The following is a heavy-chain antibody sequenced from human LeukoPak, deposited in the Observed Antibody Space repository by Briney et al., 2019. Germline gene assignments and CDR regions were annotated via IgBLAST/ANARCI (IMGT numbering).Heavy chain of an antibody. V-gene: IGHV4-34*01. J-gene: IGHJ4*02. CDR2: INHSGNT. CDR1: GGSFSDFH. CDR3: GKTDNPIDY. Sequence: SETLSLTCTVYGGSFSDFHWSWIRLPPGKGLEWIGEINHSGNTNYNPSLKSRVTISIDTSKNQFSLKLTSVTAADTAIYYCGKTDNPIDYWGPGSLVTVSS.